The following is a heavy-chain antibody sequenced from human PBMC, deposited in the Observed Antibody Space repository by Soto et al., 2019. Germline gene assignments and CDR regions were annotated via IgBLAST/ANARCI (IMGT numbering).Heavy chain of an antibody. CDR1: GFTFSSYA. V-gene: IGHV3-64D*06. D-gene: IGHD3-10*01. CDR3: VKGASGLWFGELLSYFDY. CDR2: ISSNGGST. J-gene: IGHJ4*02. Sequence: GGSLRLSCSASGFTFSSYAMHWVRQAPGKGLEYVSAISSNGGSTYYADSVKGRFTISRDNSKNTLYLQMSSLRAEDTAVYYCVKGASGLWFGELLSYFDYWGQGTLVTVSS.